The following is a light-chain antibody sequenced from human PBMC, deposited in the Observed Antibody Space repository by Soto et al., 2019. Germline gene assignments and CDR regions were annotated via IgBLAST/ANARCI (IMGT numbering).Light chain of an antibody. CDR3: SSYTGSGTLQV. CDR1: RSDVGDFNY. CDR2: EVS. Sequence: QSALTQPASVSGSPGQSITISCTGTRSDVGDFNYVSWYQQHPGKAPKLMIYEVSNRPSGVSNRFSGSKSGNTASLAISGLRTEDVADYYCSSYTGSGTLQVFGTGTKLTVL. J-gene: IGLJ1*01. V-gene: IGLV2-14*01.